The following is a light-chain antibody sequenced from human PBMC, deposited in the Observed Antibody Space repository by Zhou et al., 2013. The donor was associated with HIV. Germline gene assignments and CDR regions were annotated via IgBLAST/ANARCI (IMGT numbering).Light chain of an antibody. CDR1: QGISSSS. V-gene: IGKV3-20*01. Sequence: EVVLTQSPGTLSLSPGEGATLSCRASQGISSSSIAWYQQKPGQPPRLLIYAASSRATGIPGRFSGSGSGTEFNFTISRLEPGDFAVYYCQQYGTSPCTFGRGTRLEIK. J-gene: IGKJ2*02. CDR3: QQYGTSPCT. CDR2: AAS.